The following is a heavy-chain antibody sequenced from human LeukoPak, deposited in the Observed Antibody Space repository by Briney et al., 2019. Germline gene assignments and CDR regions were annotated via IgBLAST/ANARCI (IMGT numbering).Heavy chain of an antibody. CDR1: GFTFGDYA. CDR2: IRSKAYGGTT. V-gene: IGHV3-49*04. CDR3: TAYDPSDYYGMDV. J-gene: IGHJ6*02. D-gene: IGHD5-12*01. Sequence: GGSLRLSCTASGFTFGDYAMAWVRQAPGKGLEWVGFIRSKAYGGTTEFAASVKGRFIISRDDSKSIAYLQMNSLKTEDTAVYYCTAYDPSDYYGMDVWGQGTTVTVS.